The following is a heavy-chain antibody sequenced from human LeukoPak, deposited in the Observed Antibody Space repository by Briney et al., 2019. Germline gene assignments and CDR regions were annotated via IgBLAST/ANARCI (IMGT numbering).Heavy chain of an antibody. CDR3: AKPYYYDSSGYYYYYYYGMDV. J-gene: IGHJ6*02. Sequence: GASVKVSCKASGYTFAGYYMHWVRQAPGQGLEWMGWINPNSGGTNYAQKFQGRVTMTRDTSISTAHMELSRLRSDDTAVYYCAKPYYYDSSGYYYYYYYGMDVWGQGTTVTVSS. D-gene: IGHD3-22*01. CDR1: GYTFAGYY. V-gene: IGHV1-2*02. CDR2: INPNSGGT.